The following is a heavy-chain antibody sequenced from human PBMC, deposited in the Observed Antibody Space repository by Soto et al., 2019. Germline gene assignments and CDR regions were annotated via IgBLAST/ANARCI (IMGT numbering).Heavy chain of an antibody. Sequence: HPGGSLRLSCAASGFTFSSYAMSWVRQAPGKGLEWVSAISGSGGSTYYADSVKGRFTISRDNSKNTLYLQMNSLRAEDTAVYYCAKDWFRPVKYYDFWSGYSKDDYLDYWGQGTLVTVSS. J-gene: IGHJ4*02. D-gene: IGHD3-3*01. V-gene: IGHV3-23*01. CDR2: ISGSGGST. CDR1: GFTFSSYA. CDR3: AKDWFRPVKYYDFWSGYSKDDYLDY.